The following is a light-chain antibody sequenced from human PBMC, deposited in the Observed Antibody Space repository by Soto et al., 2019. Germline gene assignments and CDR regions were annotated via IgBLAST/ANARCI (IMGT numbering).Light chain of an antibody. CDR3: SSYTSSSTYVV. Sequence: QSALTQPASVSGSPGQSITISCTGTSSDVGGYNYVSWDQQHPGQAPKLMIYDARNRPSGVSYRFSGSKSGNTASLTISGLQAEDEADYYCSSYTSSSTYVVFGGGTKLTVL. J-gene: IGLJ2*01. V-gene: IGLV2-14*01. CDR1: SSDVGGYNY. CDR2: DAR.